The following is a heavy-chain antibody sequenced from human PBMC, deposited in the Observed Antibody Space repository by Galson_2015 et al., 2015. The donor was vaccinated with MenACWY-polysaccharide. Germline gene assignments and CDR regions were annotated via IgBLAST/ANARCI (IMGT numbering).Heavy chain of an antibody. D-gene: IGHD1-26*01. CDR3: SRGHFRTVGATSWFHP. CDR2: IYSSGST. J-gene: IGHJ5*01. Sequence: TLSLTCTVSGGSITSGSYYWSWIRQPAGKGLEWIGRIYSSGSTNYNPSLKSRDTISVDTSKNQVSLRLNSVTAADTAVYYCSRGHFRTVGATSWFHPWGQGALVTVSS. V-gene: IGHV4-61*02. CDR1: GGSITSGSYY.